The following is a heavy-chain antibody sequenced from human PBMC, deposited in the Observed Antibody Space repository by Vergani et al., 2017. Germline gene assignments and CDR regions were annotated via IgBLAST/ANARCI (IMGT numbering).Heavy chain of an antibody. D-gene: IGHD2-15*01. Sequence: QVQLVQSGAEVQKPGASVKVSCKASGYTFTGYYMHWVRQAPGQGLEWMGWINPNSGGTNYAQKFQGRVTMTRDTSISTAYMELSRLRSDDTAVYFCARDRCSGGSCYSESAANYGMDVWGQGTTVTVSS. V-gene: IGHV1-2*02. CDR1: GYTFTGYY. CDR3: ARDRCSGGSCYSESAANYGMDV. J-gene: IGHJ6*02. CDR2: INPNSGGT.